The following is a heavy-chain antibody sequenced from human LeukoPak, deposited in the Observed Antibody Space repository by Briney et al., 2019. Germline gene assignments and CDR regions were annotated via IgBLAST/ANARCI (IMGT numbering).Heavy chain of an antibody. CDR2: INHSGST. D-gene: IGHD2-2*01. CDR1: GGSFSGYY. CDR3: AREGRCSSTSCPDV. J-gene: IGHJ6*04. V-gene: IGHV4-34*01. Sequence: SETLSLTCAVYGGSFSGYYWSWIRQPPGKGLEWIGEINHSGSTNYNPSLKSRVTISVDTSKNQFSLKLSSVTAADTAVYYCAREGRCSSTSCPDVWGKGTRVPVSS.